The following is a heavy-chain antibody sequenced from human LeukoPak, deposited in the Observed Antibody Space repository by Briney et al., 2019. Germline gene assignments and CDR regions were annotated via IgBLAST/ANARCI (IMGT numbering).Heavy chain of an antibody. V-gene: IGHV4-61*02. D-gene: IGHD3-10*01. CDR2: IYTSGST. CDR1: GGSISSGSYY. Sequence: SETLSLTCTVSGGSISSGSYYWSWIRQPAGKGLEWIGRIYTSGSTNYNPSLKSRVTISVDTSKNQFSLKLSPVTAADTAVYYCARGLLWFGGRYFDYWGQGTLVTVSS. J-gene: IGHJ4*02. CDR3: ARGLLWFGGRYFDY.